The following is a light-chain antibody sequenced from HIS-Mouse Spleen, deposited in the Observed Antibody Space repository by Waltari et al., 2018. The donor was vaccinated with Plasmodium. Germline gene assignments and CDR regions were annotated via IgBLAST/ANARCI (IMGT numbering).Light chain of an antibody. J-gene: IGLJ2*01. CDR1: SSDVGGYNY. CDR2: EVS. CDR3: SSYTSSSTLV. V-gene: IGLV2-14*01. Sequence: QSALTQPASVSGSPGQSITISCTGTSSDVGGYNYVSWYQQHPGKAPKLMMYEVSNRPSGVSNRFSGSKAGNAASLTISGLQAEDEADYYCSSYTSSSTLVFGGVTKLTVL.